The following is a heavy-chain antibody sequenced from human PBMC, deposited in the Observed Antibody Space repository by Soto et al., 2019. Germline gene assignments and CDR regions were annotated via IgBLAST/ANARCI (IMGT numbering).Heavy chain of an antibody. Sequence: SQTLTVTCAISGESVSRRRATCNWIRQSPSRGLEWLGRTYYRSKWYNDYAESVKSRITINPDTSKNQFSLHLNSVTPEDAAVYYCVRLIGNSWLDFWGQGTLVTVSS. D-gene: IGHD1-26*01. CDR1: GESVSRRRAT. CDR3: VRLIGNSWLDF. V-gene: IGHV6-1*01. CDR2: TYYRSKWYN. J-gene: IGHJ5*01.